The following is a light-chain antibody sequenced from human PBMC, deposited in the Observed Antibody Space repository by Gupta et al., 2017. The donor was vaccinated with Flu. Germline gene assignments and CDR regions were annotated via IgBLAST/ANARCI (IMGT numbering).Light chain of an antibody. Sequence: SVGDTVTITFLSSQGIRNDLGWYQQKPGKAPKRLIYAASSLHSGVPSRFNGSGSGTEFTLTISSLQPEDSATYYCRQHNSSPSTFGQGTKVEIK. CDR2: AAS. V-gene: IGKV1-17*01. J-gene: IGKJ1*01. CDR3: RQHNSSPST. CDR1: QGIRND.